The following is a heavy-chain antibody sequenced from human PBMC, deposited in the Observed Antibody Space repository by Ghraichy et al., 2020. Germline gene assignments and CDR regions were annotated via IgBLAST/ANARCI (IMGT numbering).Heavy chain of an antibody. Sequence: LSLTCAASGFTSSDYFMSWIRQAPGKGLEWLSYISSSGASIYYADSVKGRFTISRDNAKNSLLLQMNSLRVEDTAVYYCARDLSPDYWGQGTLVTVSS. V-gene: IGHV3-11*01. CDR1: GFTSSDYF. D-gene: IGHD2/OR15-2a*01. CDR2: ISSSGASI. CDR3: ARDLSPDY. J-gene: IGHJ4*02.